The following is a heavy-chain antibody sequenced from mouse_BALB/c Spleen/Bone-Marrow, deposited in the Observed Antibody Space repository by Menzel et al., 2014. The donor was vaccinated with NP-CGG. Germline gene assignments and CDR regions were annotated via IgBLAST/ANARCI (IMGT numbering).Heavy chain of an antibody. CDR1: GFTFSSYG. CDR2: ISGGGSYT. V-gene: IGHV5-6*01. Sequence: EVQVVESGGNLVKSGGSLKLSCAASGFTFSSYGMSWVRQTPEKRLEWVATISGGGSYTFYPDSVKGRFTISRDNAKNTLYLQMSSLKSEDTAMYYCARHQRYYAMDYWGQGTSVTVSS. CDR3: ARHQRYYAMDY. J-gene: IGHJ4*01.